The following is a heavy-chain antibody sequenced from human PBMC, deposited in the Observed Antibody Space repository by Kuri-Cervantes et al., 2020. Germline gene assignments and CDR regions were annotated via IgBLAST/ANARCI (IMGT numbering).Heavy chain of an antibody. CDR1: GYIFTNYF. D-gene: IGHD3-22*01. Sequence: ASVKVSCKASGYIFTNYFLHWVRQAPGQGLEWMGWINPNSGGTNYAQKFQGRVTMTRDTSISTAYMELSRLRSDDTAVYYCTRDRGPYYYDSSGYYYYYYMDVWGKGTTVTVSS. CDR2: INPNSGGT. J-gene: IGHJ6*03. V-gene: IGHV1-2*02. CDR3: TRDRGPYYYDSSGYYYYYYMDV.